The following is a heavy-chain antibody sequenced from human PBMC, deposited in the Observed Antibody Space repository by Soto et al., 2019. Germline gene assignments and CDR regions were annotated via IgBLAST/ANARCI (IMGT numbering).Heavy chain of an antibody. D-gene: IGHD6-6*01. J-gene: IGHJ6*02. Sequence: GGSLRLSCAASGFTFSTYAMSWVRQAPGKGLEWVSAITGSGSSTYFADSVKGRFTVSRDNSKNTLYLQMNSLRADDTAVYYCAKATDRSSSFYGLDVWGQGTTVTVSS. V-gene: IGHV3-23*01. CDR3: AKATDRSSSFYGLDV. CDR2: ITGSGSST. CDR1: GFTFSTYA.